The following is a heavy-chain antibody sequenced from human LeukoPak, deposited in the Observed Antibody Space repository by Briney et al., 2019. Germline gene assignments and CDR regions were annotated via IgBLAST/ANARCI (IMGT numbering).Heavy chain of an antibody. D-gene: IGHD4-17*01. V-gene: IGHV1-69*13. CDR1: GGTFSSYA. CDR3: ARSNDYGDGGRFDP. J-gene: IGHJ5*02. CDR2: IIPIFGTA. Sequence: GASVKVSCKASGGTFSSYAISWVRQAPGQGLEWMGGIIPIFGTANYAQKFQGRVTITADESTSTAYMELSRLRSDDTAVYYCARSNDYGDGGRFDPWGQGTLVTVSS.